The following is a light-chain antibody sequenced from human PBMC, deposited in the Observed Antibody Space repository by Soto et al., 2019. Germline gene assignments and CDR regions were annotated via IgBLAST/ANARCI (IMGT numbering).Light chain of an antibody. J-gene: IGLJ1*01. V-gene: IGLV2-14*01. CDR3: CSYAGTSTYV. Sequence: QSALTQPASVSGSPGQSITISCTGTSRDVGAYNYVSWYQQHPGTAPKLIMYDVSNRPSGVSNRFSGSKSGNKASLTISGLQAEDEAYYYCCSYAGTSTYVFAAGTKVTVL. CDR2: DVS. CDR1: SRDVGAYNY.